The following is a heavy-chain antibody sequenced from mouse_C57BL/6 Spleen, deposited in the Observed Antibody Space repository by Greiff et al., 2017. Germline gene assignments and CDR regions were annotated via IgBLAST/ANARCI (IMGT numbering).Heavy chain of an antibody. CDR1: GFSLTSYG. D-gene: IGHD2-5*01. CDR3: AYPSDSNYGGTFAY. J-gene: IGHJ3*01. V-gene: IGHV2-5*01. Sequence: VQLQESGPGLVQPSQSLSITCTVSGFSLTSYGVHWVRQSPGKGLEWLGGIWRGGSTDYNAAFMSRLSITKDNSKSQVFFKTNSLQADDTAIYYCAYPSDSNYGGTFAYWGQGTLVTVSA. CDR2: IWRGGST.